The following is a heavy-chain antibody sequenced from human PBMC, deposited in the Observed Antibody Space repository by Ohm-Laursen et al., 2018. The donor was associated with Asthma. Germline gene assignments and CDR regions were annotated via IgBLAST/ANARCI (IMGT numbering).Heavy chain of an antibody. CDR3: AYEFGGSGDY. D-gene: IGHD3-10*01. V-gene: IGHV3-74*01. CDR2: INGDGGIK. Sequence: SLRLSCAASGFTITNYWKHWVRQAPGKGLVWVSRINGDGGIKSYAASVKGRFTISRDDAKNTVYLQMNSLRVDDTAVYYCAYEFGGSGDYWGQGTLVTVSS. CDR1: GFTITNYW. J-gene: IGHJ4*02.